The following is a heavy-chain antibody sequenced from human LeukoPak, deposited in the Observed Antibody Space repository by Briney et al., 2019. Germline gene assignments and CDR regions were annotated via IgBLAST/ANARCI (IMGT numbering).Heavy chain of an antibody. V-gene: IGHV1-8*02. Sequence: ASVKVSCKASGGTFSSYAISWVRQAPGQGLEWMGWMKPNSGNTEYAQKFQGRVTMSRNTSINTAYMELSSLRSDDTAVYYCARPGAAAGFGHWGQGTLVTVSS. CDR2: MKPNSGNT. CDR1: GGTFSSYA. CDR3: ARPGAAAGFGH. J-gene: IGHJ4*02. D-gene: IGHD6-13*01.